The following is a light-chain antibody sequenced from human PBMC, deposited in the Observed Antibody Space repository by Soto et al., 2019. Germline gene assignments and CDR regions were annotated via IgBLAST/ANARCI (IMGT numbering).Light chain of an antibody. J-gene: IGKJ1*01. V-gene: IGKV1-5*03. CDR1: QSISSW. Sequence: DIQMTQSPSTLSASVGDRVTITCRASQSISSWLAWYQQKPGKAPKLLIYKASSLESGVPSRFSGSGSGTEFTLTISSLQPDDFATYYCQQYNSYSVTVGQGTKVDIK. CDR3: QQYNSYSVT. CDR2: KAS.